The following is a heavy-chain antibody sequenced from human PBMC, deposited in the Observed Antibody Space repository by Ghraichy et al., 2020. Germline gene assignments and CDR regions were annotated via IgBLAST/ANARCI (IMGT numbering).Heavy chain of an antibody. J-gene: IGHJ5*02. D-gene: IGHD6-19*01. CDR1: GYSISSGYY. CDR2: ISHRGST. V-gene: IGHV4-38-2*02. Sequence: SETLSLTCTVSGYSISSGYYWGWIRQPPGKGLEWIGSISHRGSTYYNPSLKSRVTISVDTSKNQFSLKLNSVTAADTAVYYCARVESSGWRLDWFDPWGQGTLVTVSS. CDR3: ARVESSGWRLDWFDP.